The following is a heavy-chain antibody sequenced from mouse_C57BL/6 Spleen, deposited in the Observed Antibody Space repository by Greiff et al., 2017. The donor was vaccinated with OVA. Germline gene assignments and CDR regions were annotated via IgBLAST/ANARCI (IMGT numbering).Heavy chain of an antibody. CDR3: ARRGAYYSNYYAMDY. CDR1: GFTFSDYG. D-gene: IGHD2-5*01. V-gene: IGHV5-17*01. J-gene: IGHJ4*01. CDR2: ISSGSSTI. Sequence: EVQVVESGGGLVKPGGSLKLSCAASGFTFSDYGMHWVRQAPEKGLEWVAYISSGSSTIYSADTVKGRFTISRDNAKNTLFLQMTRLRSEDTAMYYCARRGAYYSNYYAMDYWGQGTSVTVSS.